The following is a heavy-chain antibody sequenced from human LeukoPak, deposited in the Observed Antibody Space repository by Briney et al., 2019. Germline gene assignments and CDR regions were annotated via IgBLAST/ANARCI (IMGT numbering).Heavy chain of an antibody. CDR3: VRGDSRDY. Sequence: GSLRLSCAASGFTFYTSTMNWVRQAPEKWLEWVASIGHSSVDRYYADSVKGRFTISRDNAKSSLHLQMDGLRAEDTAVYYCVRGDSRDYWGRGTLVTVSS. V-gene: IGHV3-21*01. CDR1: GFTFYTST. CDR2: IGHSSVDR. D-gene: IGHD5-12*01. J-gene: IGHJ4*02.